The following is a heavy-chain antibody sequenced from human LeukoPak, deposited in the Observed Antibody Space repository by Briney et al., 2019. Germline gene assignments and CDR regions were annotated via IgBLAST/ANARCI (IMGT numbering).Heavy chain of an antibody. CDR1: GFTFSSSW. CDR3: ARDGVGAPAY. D-gene: IGHD1-26*01. Sequence: PGGSLRLSCAASGFTFSSSWMSWVRQAPGKGLEWVANIKEDGSGKYYVDSVRGRFTISRDKAKNSLYLQMNRLRAEDTAVYYCARDGVGAPAYWGQGTLVTVSS. J-gene: IGHJ4*02. CDR2: IKEDGSGK. V-gene: IGHV3-7*04.